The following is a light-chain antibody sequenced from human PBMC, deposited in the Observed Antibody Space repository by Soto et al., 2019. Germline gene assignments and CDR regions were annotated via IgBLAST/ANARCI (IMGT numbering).Light chain of an antibody. CDR3: QQYGSSPFT. Sequence: EIVLTQSPATLSLSPGERATLSCRAGQSVSSYLAWYQQKPGQAPRLLIYDASNRATGIPDRFSGSGSGTDFTLTISRLEPEDFAVYYCQQYGSSPFTFGPGTKVDIK. CDR2: DAS. J-gene: IGKJ3*01. V-gene: IGKV3-20*01. CDR1: QSVSSY.